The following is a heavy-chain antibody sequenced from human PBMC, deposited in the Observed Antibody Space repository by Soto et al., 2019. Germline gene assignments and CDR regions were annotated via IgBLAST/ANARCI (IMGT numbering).Heavy chain of an antibody. CDR1: GGTCRGYT. Sequence: QVQLEQSGAEVKKPGSSVRVSCKASGGTCRGYTFSWVRRAPGQSLEWMGQINAGFGATDLAQMFQGRVTITADKSTTTVYMELSSLRSDDTAVYYCATDCSGGSCYGASGMDVWGQGTTVTVSS. CDR3: ATDCSGGSCYGASGMDV. J-gene: IGHJ6*02. D-gene: IGHD2-15*01. V-gene: IGHV1-69*06. CDR2: INAGFGAT.